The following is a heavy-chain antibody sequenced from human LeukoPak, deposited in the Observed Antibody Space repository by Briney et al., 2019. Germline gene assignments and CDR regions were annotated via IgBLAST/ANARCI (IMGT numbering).Heavy chain of an antibody. J-gene: IGHJ6*03. CDR3: AAGSYYVNYYYYYMDV. D-gene: IGHD1-26*01. Sequence: GGTLRLSCAASGFTFSNYGMAWVRPVPGKGLEWVSAISGSGGSTYYADSVKGRFTISRDNSKNTLYLQMNSLRAEDTAVYYCAAGSYYVNYYYYYMDVWGKGTTVTISS. CDR1: GFTFSNYG. V-gene: IGHV3-23*01. CDR2: ISGSGGST.